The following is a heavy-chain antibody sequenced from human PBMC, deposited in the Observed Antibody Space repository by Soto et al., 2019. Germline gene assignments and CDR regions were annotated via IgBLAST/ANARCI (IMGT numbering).Heavy chain of an antibody. CDR3: AREYCSSTSCYAYDAFDI. V-gene: IGHV1-69*08. CDR2: IIPILGIA. D-gene: IGHD2-2*01. Sequence: QVQLVQSGAEVKKPGSSVKVSCKASGGTFSSYTISWVRQAPGQGLEWMGRIIPILGIANYAQKFQGRVTITADKSTSTAYMELSSLRSEDTAVYYCAREYCSSTSCYAYDAFDIWGQGTMVTVSS. J-gene: IGHJ3*02. CDR1: GGTFSSYT.